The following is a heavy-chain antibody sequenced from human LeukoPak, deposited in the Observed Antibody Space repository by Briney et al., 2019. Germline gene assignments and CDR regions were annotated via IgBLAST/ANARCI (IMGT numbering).Heavy chain of an antibody. CDR2: IHYSGDI. CDR3: ARVGCSGGSCYPDY. CDR1: GASISTSY. J-gene: IGHJ4*02. Sequence: SETLSLTCTVSGASISTSYWYWIRKPPGKGLEWIGYIHYSGDINYTPSLKSRVTISAYTSKNQLSLKLSSVTAADTAVYYCARVGCSGGSCYPDYWGQGTLVTVSS. V-gene: IGHV4-59*01. D-gene: IGHD2-15*01.